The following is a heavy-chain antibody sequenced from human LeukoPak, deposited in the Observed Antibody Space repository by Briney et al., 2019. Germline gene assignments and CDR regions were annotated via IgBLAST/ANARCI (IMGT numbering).Heavy chain of an antibody. CDR2: ISSSSSYI. CDR3: ARDRIPAAITGDAFDI. J-gene: IGHJ3*02. CDR1: GFTFSSYS. D-gene: IGHD2-2*02. Sequence: GGSLRLSCAASGFTFSSYSMNWVRQAPGKGLEWVSPISSSSSYIYYADSVKGRFTISRDNAKNSLYPQMNSLRAEDTAVYYCARDRIPAAITGDAFDIWGQGTMVTVSS. V-gene: IGHV3-21*03.